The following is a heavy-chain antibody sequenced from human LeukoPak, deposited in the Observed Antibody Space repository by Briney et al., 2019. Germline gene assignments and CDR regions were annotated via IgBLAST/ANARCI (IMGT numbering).Heavy chain of an antibody. CDR1: GGSISSYY. J-gene: IGHJ6*03. CDR2: IYTSGST. D-gene: IGHD3-3*01. CDR3: ARGGDDFWSGYPLYYYYYYMDV. Sequence: SETLSLTCTVSGGSISSYYWSWIRQPAGKGLEWIGRIYTSGSTNYNPSLKSRVTMSVDTSKNQFSLKLSSVTAADTAVYYCARGGDDFWSGYPLYYYYYYMDVWGKGTTVTVSS. V-gene: IGHV4-4*07.